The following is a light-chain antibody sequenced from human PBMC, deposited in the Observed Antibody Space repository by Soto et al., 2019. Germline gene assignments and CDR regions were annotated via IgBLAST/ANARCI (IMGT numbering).Light chain of an antibody. CDR3: SSWDTSLRAVL. J-gene: IGLJ2*01. V-gene: IGLV1-51*01. CDR1: TSNIGTKF. Sequence: QSVLTQAPSVFAAPGQTVTISCSGTTSNIGTKFVSWYQNVPGTAPKLVIYDDKKRPSGIPDRFSGSKSGTSATLGITRLQTGDEAEYYCSSWDTSLRAVLFGGGTKLTVL. CDR2: DDK.